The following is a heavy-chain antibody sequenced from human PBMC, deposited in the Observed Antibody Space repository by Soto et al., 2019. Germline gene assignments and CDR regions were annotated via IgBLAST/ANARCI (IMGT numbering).Heavy chain of an antibody. D-gene: IGHD4-17*01. CDR1: GYSFTTYW. CDR3: ARHNSPRPYVDYGEFQP. Sequence: EVQLVQSGAEVKKPGESLKISCKGSGYSFTTYWIGWVRQMPGKGLEWMGIIYPGDSDTRYSPSFQGQVTISADKSISTDYLQWSSLKASDTAMYYGARHNSPRPYVDYGEFQPWVQGTLVTVSS. J-gene: IGHJ1*01. V-gene: IGHV5-51*01. CDR2: IYPGDSDT.